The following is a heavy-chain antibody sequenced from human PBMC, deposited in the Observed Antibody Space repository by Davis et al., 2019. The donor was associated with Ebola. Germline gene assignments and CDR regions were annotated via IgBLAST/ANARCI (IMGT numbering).Heavy chain of an antibody. CDR2: ISSNGGST. CDR1: GFTFSSYA. CDR3: VKDQQRFGELLWGTFDY. D-gene: IGHD3-10*01. J-gene: IGHJ4*02. Sequence: GESLKISCSASGFTFSSYAMHWARQAPGKGLEYVSAISSNGGSTYYADSVKGRFTISRDNSKNTLYLQMSSLRAEDTAVYYCVKDQQRFGELLWGTFDYWGQGTLVTVSS. V-gene: IGHV3-64D*08.